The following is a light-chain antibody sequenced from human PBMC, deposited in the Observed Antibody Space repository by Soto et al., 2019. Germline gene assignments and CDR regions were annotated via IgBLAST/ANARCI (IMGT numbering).Light chain of an antibody. Sequence: QSALTQPPSASGSPGMSVTLSCSGTDNDAGRYDYVSWYQQHPGKAPKHLIYEVSKRPSGVPDRFSASKSGNTASLTVSGLQGEDEADYYCMSYVGGNSVAFGGGTKLTVL. J-gene: IGLJ2*01. CDR3: MSYVGGNSVA. V-gene: IGLV2-8*01. CDR2: EVS. CDR1: DNDAGRYDY.